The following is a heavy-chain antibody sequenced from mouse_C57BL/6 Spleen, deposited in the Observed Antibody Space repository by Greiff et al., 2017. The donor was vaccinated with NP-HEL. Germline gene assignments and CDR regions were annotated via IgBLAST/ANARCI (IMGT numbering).Heavy chain of an antibody. CDR2: ISDGGSYT. CDR1: GFTFSSYA. Sequence: EVKVVESGGGLVKPGGSLKLSCAASGFTFSSYAMSWVRQTPEKRLEWVATISDGGSYTYYPDNVKGRFTISRDNAKNNLYLQMSHLKSEDTAMYYCARGKNSKSSWFAYWGQGTLVTVSA. D-gene: IGHD2-5*01. V-gene: IGHV5-4*03. CDR3: ARGKNSKSSWFAY. J-gene: IGHJ3*01.